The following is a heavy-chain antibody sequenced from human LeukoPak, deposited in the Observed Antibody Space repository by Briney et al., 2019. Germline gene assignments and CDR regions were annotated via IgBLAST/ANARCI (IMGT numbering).Heavy chain of an antibody. CDR3: ARDGPYIAAAEDY. D-gene: IGHD6-13*01. Sequence: PSETLSLTCTVSGGSISTSNYYWGWIRQPPGKGLEWIGNIFYSGSTYYGPSLKSRLTISLDTSRNQFSLKLSSVTAADTAVYYCARDGPYIAAAEDYWGQGTLVTVSS. J-gene: IGHJ4*02. CDR2: IFYSGST. CDR1: GGSISTSNYY. V-gene: IGHV4-39*07.